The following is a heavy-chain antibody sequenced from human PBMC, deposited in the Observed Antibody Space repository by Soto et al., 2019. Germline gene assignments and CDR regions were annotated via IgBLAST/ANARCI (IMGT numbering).Heavy chain of an antibody. J-gene: IGHJ4*02. D-gene: IGHD1-1*01. CDR2: IYYSGST. CDR3: ARHVAGTTSMVDY. Sequence: PSETLSLTCTVSGGSISSYYWSWIRQPPGKGLEWIGYIYYSGSTNYNPSLKSRVTISVDTSKNQFSLKLSSVTAADTAVYYCARHVAGTTSMVDYWGQGTLVTVSS. V-gene: IGHV4-59*08. CDR1: GGSISSYY.